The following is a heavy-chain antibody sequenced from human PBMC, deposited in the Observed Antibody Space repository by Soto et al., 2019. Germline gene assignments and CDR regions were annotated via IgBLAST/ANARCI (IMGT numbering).Heavy chain of an antibody. CDR3: ARDSSGINDYGITWFDP. CDR2: IYYSGST. V-gene: IGHV4-59*01. Sequence: SETLSLTCTVSGGSISSYYWSWIRQPPGKGLEWIGYIYYSGSTNYNPSLKSRVTISVDTSKNQFSLKLSSVTAADTAVYYCARDSSGINDYGITWFDPWGQGTLVTVSS. D-gene: IGHD4-17*01. J-gene: IGHJ5*02. CDR1: GGSISSYY.